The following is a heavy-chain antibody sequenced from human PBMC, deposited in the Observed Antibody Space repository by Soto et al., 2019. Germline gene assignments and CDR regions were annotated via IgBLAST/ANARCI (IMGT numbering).Heavy chain of an antibody. CDR3: ARAGGLLVDY. J-gene: IGHJ4*02. CDR2: KTYDGSNK. V-gene: IGHV3-30-3*01. D-gene: IGHD1-26*01. CDR1: GFMFSSYA. Sequence: QVQLVESGGGVVQPGRSLRLSCAAPGFMFSSYAMHWVRQAPSKGLEWVAVKTYDGSNKYYADSVKGRFTISRDNSKNTLYLQMNSLRAEATAVYYCARAGGLLVDYWGQGTLVTVSS.